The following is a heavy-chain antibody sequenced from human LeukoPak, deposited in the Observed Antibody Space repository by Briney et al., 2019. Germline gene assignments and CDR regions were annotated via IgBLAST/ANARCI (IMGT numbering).Heavy chain of an antibody. Sequence: GESLKISCKGSGYSFTSYWIGWVRLMPGKGLEWMGIIYPGDSDTRYSPSFQGQVTISADKSISTAYLQWSSLKASDTAMYYCARHVAYYDILTGYYPLDYWGQGTLVTVSS. CDR3: ARHVAYYDILTGYYPLDY. J-gene: IGHJ4*02. V-gene: IGHV5-51*01. CDR2: IYPGDSDT. D-gene: IGHD3-9*01. CDR1: GYSFTSYW.